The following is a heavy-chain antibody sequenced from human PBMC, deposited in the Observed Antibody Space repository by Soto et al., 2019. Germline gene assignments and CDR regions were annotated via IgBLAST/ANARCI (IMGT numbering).Heavy chain of an antibody. Sequence: QVQLVESGGGVVQPGRSLRLSCAASGFTFSSYGMHWVRQAPGKGLEWVAVISYDGSNKYYADSVKGRFTISRDDSKNTLYLQMNSLRAEDTAVYYCANGGVDDSSGYYYDREAGWGQGTLVTVSS. CDR3: ANGGVDDSSGYYYDREAG. D-gene: IGHD3-22*01. J-gene: IGHJ4*02. CDR1: GFTFSSYG. V-gene: IGHV3-30*18. CDR2: ISYDGSNK.